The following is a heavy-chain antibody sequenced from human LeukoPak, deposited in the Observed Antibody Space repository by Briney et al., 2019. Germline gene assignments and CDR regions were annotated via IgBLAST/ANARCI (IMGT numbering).Heavy chain of an antibody. Sequence: SETLSLTCTVSGGSISRSGCYWGWIRQPPGEGLEWIGSVYDSGSTYYNPSLKSRVTVHVDTSKNQFSLRLTSVTAADTAQYYCARHGGAAAGLDSCGQGILGTVSS. CDR3: ARHGGAAAGLDS. CDR1: GGSISRSGCY. V-gene: IGHV4-39*01. D-gene: IGHD6-13*01. CDR2: VYDSGST. J-gene: IGHJ4*02.